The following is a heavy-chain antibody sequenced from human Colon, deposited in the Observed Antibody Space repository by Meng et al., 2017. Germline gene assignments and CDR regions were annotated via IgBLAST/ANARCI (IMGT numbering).Heavy chain of an antibody. J-gene: IGHJ4*02. CDR2: FSCTEST. D-gene: IGHD1-26*01. CDR1: GGFINSNF. V-gene: IGHV4-4*07. Sequence: WESLRLSCTVSGGFINSNFWTWVRQPAGKGLEWIGRFSCTESTSYNPSLQSRVAITVDASKNQVSLTLTSVTAADTAVYYCAREGGSRQLNYWGQGTLVTSPQ. CDR3: AREGGSRQLNY.